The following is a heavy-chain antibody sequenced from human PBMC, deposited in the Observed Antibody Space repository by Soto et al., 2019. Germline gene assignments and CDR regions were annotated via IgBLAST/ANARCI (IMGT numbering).Heavy chain of an antibody. D-gene: IGHD6-13*01. V-gene: IGHV1-69*13. J-gene: IGHJ4*02. CDR1: GGTFSNYA. CDR2: ILPIFTTA. Sequence: SVKVSCKASGGTFSNYAFSWVRQAPGQGLEWMGGILPIFTTATYAPKFQDRVTITADESTSTVYMDLSSLRSEDTALYYCAKDIGFQQHLFVFDNWGQGTPVTVSS. CDR3: AKDIGFQQHLFVFDN.